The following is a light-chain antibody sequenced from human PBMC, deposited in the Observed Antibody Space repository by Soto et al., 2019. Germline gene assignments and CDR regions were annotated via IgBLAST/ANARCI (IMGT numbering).Light chain of an antibody. CDR3: QQRSNWPLT. CDR2: DAS. Sequence: EIVLTQSPATLSLSPGERATLSCRASQSISSHLAWYQQKPGQAPRLLMYDASNRATGIPARFSGSGSGTDFTLTISRLEPEDFAVYYCQQRSNWPLTFGGGTKVEIK. J-gene: IGKJ4*01. V-gene: IGKV3-11*01. CDR1: QSISSH.